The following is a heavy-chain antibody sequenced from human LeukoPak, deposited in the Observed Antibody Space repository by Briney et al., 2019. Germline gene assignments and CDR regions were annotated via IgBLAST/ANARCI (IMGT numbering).Heavy chain of an antibody. V-gene: IGHV4-39*07. D-gene: IGHD2-15*01. CDR1: GGSISSSSYY. CDR3: ARVPHTMTPTFYYYYYMDV. Sequence: SETLSLTCTVSGGSISSSSYYWGWIRQPPGKGLEWIGSIYYSGSTYYNPSLKSRVTISVDTSKNQFSLKLSSVTAADTAVYYCARVPHTMTPTFYYYYYMDVWGKGTTVTVSS. J-gene: IGHJ6*03. CDR2: IYYSGST.